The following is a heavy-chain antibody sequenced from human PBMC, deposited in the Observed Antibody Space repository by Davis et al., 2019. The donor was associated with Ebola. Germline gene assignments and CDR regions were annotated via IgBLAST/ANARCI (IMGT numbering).Heavy chain of an antibody. CDR3: ARPLSYGDYAAWFGY. CDR1: GGSISSSSYY. D-gene: IGHD4-17*01. CDR2: IYYSGST. Sequence: MPSETLSLTCTVSGGSISSSSYYWGWIRQPPGKGLEWIGTIYYSGSTYYNPSLKSRVTISVDTSKNQFSLKLSSVTAADTAVYYCARPLSYGDYAAWFGYWGQGTLVTVSS. V-gene: IGHV4-39*07. J-gene: IGHJ4*02.